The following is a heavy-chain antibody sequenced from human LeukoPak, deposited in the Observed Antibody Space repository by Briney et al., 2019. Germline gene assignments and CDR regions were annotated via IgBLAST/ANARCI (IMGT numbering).Heavy chain of an antibody. V-gene: IGHV1-18*01. CDR2: ISAYNGNT. D-gene: IGHD1-26*01. J-gene: IGHJ5*02. Sequence: ASVKVSCKASGYTFTSYDINWVRQAPGQGLEWMGWISAYNGNTNYAQKLQGRVTMTTDTSTSTAYMELRSLRSDDTAVYYCARASASHSGSYYAMFDPWGQGTLVTVSS. CDR3: ARASASHSGSYYAMFDP. CDR1: GYTFTSYD.